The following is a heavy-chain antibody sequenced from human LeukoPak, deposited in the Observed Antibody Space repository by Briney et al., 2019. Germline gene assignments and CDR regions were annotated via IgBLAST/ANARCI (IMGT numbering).Heavy chain of an antibody. J-gene: IGHJ4*02. CDR1: GFTFSSYW. Sequence: GGSLRLSCAASGFTFSSYWMSWLRQAPGKGVEGVANIKQDGSEKYYVDSVKGRFPISRDNAKNSLYLQMNSQRAEDTAVYYCARYCSGGSCYSVDYWGQGTLVTVSS. D-gene: IGHD2-15*01. V-gene: IGHV3-7*01. CDR3: ARYCSGGSCYSVDY. CDR2: IKQDGSEK.